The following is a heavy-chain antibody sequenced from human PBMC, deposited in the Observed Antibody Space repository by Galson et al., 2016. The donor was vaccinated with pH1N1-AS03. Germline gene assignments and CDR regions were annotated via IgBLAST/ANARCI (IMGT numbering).Heavy chain of an antibody. J-gene: IGHJ4*02. CDR3: ARVRDATSWKYFFDY. D-gene: IGHD1-1*01. Sequence: QSGAEVKKPGESLKISCKGSENSFARHWIAWVRQMPGKGLESMGIIYPTDSDTRYSPSFQGQVTFSADKSIDTAYLQWSSLQASDTALYYCARVRDATSWKYFFDYWGQGTLVTVSS. CDR1: ENSFARHW. V-gene: IGHV5-51*01. CDR2: IYPTDSDT.